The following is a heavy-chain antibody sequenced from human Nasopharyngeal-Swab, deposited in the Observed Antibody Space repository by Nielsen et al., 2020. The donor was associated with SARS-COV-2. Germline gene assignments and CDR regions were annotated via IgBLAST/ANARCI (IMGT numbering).Heavy chain of an antibody. Sequence: ASVKVSCKASGYTFTSYGISWVRQAPGQGLEWMGWISAYNGNTNYAQKLQGRVTMTTDTSTSTAYMELMSLRSDDTAVYYCARDPDDSSGYYQTRRGWFDPWGQGTLVTVSS. J-gene: IGHJ5*02. CDR3: ARDPDDSSGYYQTRRGWFDP. CDR2: ISAYNGNT. D-gene: IGHD3-22*01. CDR1: GYTFTSYG. V-gene: IGHV1-18*01.